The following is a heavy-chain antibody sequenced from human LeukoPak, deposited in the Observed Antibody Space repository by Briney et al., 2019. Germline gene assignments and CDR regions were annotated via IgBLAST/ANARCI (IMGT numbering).Heavy chain of an antibody. CDR3: ARSNDYVFDY. CDR1: GYHFATSW. J-gene: IGHJ4*02. V-gene: IGHV5-51*01. CDR2: IFPGDSDT. Sequence: GESLKISCQASGYHFATSWIGWVRQMPGKGLEWMGVIFPGDSDTRYSPSFKGQVTISADTSITTAFLQWGSLKASDTAMYYCARSNDYVFDYWGQGTLVTVSS. D-gene: IGHD4-17*01.